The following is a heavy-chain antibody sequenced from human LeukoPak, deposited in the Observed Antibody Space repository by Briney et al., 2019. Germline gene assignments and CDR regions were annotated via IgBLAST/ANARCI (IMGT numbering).Heavy chain of an antibody. Sequence: GGSLRLSCAASGFTVSSNYMSWVRRAPGKGLEWVSVIYSGGSTYYADSVKGRFTISRDNSKNTLYLQMNSLRAEDTAVYYCAVGEGIAVAGEGWGAAYYYYGMDVWGQGTTVTVSS. D-gene: IGHD6-19*01. J-gene: IGHJ6*02. CDR1: GFTVSSNY. V-gene: IGHV3-53*01. CDR2: IYSGGST. CDR3: AVGEGIAVAGEGWGAAYYYYGMDV.